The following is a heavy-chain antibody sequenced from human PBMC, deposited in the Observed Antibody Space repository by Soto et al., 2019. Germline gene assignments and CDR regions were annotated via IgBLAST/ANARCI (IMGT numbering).Heavy chain of an antibody. V-gene: IGHV3-73*01. D-gene: IGHD3-3*01. J-gene: IGHJ6*02. CDR1: GFTFSGSA. Sequence: XESLQLSCAASGFTFSGSAMHWVRQASGKGLEWVGRIRSKANSYATAYAASVKGRFTISRDDSKNTAYLQMNSLKTEDTAVYYCTRLLEYDFWSGYQTPYYYYGMDVWGQGTTVTVSS. CDR2: IRSKANSYAT. CDR3: TRLLEYDFWSGYQTPYYYYGMDV.